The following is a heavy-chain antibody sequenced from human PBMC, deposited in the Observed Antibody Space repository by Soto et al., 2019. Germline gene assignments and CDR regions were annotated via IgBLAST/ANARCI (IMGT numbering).Heavy chain of an antibody. CDR1: GGSISSSSYY. Sequence: QLQLQESGPGLVKPSETLSLTCTVSGGSISSSSYYWGWIRQPPGKGLEWIGSIYYSGSTYYHPSLKSRVTISVDTSKNQFSLKLSSVTAADTAVYYCARDCSGGSCYWSPGAFDIWGQGTMVTVSS. J-gene: IGHJ3*02. CDR2: IYYSGST. D-gene: IGHD2-15*01. V-gene: IGHV4-39*01. CDR3: ARDCSGGSCYWSPGAFDI.